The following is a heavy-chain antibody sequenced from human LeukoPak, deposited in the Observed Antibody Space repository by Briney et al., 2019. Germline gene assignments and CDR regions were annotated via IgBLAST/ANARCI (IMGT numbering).Heavy chain of an antibody. J-gene: IGHJ4*02. CDR1: GGSISSYY. Sequence: PSETLSLTSTVSGGSISSYYWSWIRQPPGKGLEWIGYIYYSGSTNYNPSLKSRVTISVDTSKNQFSLKLSSVTAADTAVYYCARAGDSSGYYYADFDYWGQGTLVTVSS. CDR3: ARAGDSSGYYYADFDY. V-gene: IGHV4-59*01. D-gene: IGHD3-22*01. CDR2: IYYSGST.